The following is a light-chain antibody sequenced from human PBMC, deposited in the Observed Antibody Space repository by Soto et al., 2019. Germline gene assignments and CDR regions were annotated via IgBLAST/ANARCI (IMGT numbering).Light chain of an antibody. Sequence: DIQMTQSPSTLPASVGDRVTITCRASQSIKSWLAWYQQKPGKAPKVLIYGASNLQSGVPPRFSGSGSGTDFILAISSLKTEDFATYYRQQLNSYPLTFGGGTKVNI. J-gene: IGKJ4*01. CDR1: QSIKSW. CDR2: GAS. V-gene: IGKV1-5*01. CDR3: QQLNSYPLT.